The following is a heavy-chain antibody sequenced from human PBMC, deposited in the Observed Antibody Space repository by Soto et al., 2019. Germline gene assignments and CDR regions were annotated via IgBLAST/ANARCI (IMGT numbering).Heavy chain of an antibody. Sequence: EVQLVQSGGGLVQPGGSLRLSCAASGFTFSSYDMHWVRQATGKGLEWVSGIGAAGVTHYPGSVKGRFTIYRENPQNSVYLKVNSLSAGDTAVYYCATSGLYSSGWGMEVWGQGTTVTFAS. V-gene: IGHV3-13*01. CDR3: ATSGLYSSGWGMEV. CDR1: GFTFSSYD. CDR2: IGAAGVT. D-gene: IGHD6-19*01. J-gene: IGHJ6*02.